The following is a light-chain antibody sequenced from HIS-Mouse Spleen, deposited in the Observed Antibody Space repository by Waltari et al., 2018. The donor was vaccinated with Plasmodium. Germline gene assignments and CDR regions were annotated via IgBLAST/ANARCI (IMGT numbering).Light chain of an antibody. J-gene: IGKJ3*01. CDR2: VAS. CDR3: QQYNNWSFT. Sequence: EIVMTQSPATLSVSPGERATLSCRASQSVSSNLAWYQQKPGQAPRLLIYVASTRATGIPARFRGSGSGTEFTLTISSLQSEDFAVYYCQQYNNWSFTFGPGTKVDIK. V-gene: IGKV3-15*01. CDR1: QSVSSN.